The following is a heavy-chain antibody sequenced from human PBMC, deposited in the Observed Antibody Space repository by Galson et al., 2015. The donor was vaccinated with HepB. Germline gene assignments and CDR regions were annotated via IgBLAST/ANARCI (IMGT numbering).Heavy chain of an antibody. CDR3: TRHVEAYSAYSDS. CDR2: IRSKDNNYAT. D-gene: IGHD4-11*01. Sequence: SLRLSCAASGFTFSGSAMSWVRQASGKGLDWVGRIRSKDNNYATAYAASVKDRFTISRDDSKNTVYLQMNSLKTEDTAVYYCTRHVEAYSAYSDSWGQGTLVTVSS. CDR1: GFTFSGSA. V-gene: IGHV3-73*01. J-gene: IGHJ4*02.